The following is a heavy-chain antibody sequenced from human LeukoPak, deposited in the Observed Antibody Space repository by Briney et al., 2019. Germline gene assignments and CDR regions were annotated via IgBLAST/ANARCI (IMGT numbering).Heavy chain of an antibody. CDR2: IYYSGCT. CDR3: ARHGAHYYSGSGSYYTTAFDS. CDR1: GGSISSSSFY. J-gene: IGHJ4*02. Sequence: SETLSLTCTVSGGSISSSSFYWDWIRQPPGKGLEWIAAIYYSGCTYYNPSLKSRVTISVDTSKNRFSLRLSSVTAADTAIYYCARHGAHYYSGSGSYYTTAFDSWGQGTLVTVSS. D-gene: IGHD3-10*01. V-gene: IGHV4-39*01.